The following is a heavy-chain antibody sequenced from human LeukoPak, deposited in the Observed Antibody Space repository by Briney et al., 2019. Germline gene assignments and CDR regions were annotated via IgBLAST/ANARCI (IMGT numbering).Heavy chain of an antibody. CDR1: GFTFSSYA. V-gene: IGHV3-30-3*01. CDR2: ISYDGSNK. D-gene: IGHD3-9*01. J-gene: IGHJ5*02. Sequence: GRSLRLSCAASGFTFSSYAMHWVRQAPGKGLEWVAVISYDGSNKYYADPVKGRFTISRDNFKNTLYLQMNSLRAEDTAVYYCARDRYFDWLLHHWGQGTLVTVSS. CDR3: ARDRYFDWLLHH.